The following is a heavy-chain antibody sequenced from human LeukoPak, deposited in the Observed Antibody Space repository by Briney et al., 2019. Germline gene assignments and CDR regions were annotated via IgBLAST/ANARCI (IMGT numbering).Heavy chain of an antibody. D-gene: IGHD6-19*01. CDR2: IYPGDSDT. CDR1: GHTFTNTC. Sequence: GESLKISCKGTGHTFTNTCSAWVRQMPRKVLEWMGIIYPGDSDTIYSPSFQCQVTISVDKSISTAYLQWSSLKASDTAMYYCARRNSGNFPFDYWGQGTLVTVSS. CDR3: ARRNSGNFPFDY. J-gene: IGHJ4*02. V-gene: IGHV5-51*01.